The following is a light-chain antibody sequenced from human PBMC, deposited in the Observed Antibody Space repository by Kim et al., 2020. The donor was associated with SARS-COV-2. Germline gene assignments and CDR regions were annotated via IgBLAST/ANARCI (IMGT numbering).Light chain of an antibody. CDR3: QKYHTAPPA. CDR2: GAH. V-gene: IGKV1-27*01. CDR1: QGINTF. J-gene: IGKJ1*01. Sequence: IQMTQSPSSLSASVGDRVTITCRASQGINTFLAWYQQVPGKAPKLLIYGAHTLQSGVPSRFSGSGSGTDFTLTISSLQHEDVATYFCQKYHTAPPAFGQGTKVDIK.